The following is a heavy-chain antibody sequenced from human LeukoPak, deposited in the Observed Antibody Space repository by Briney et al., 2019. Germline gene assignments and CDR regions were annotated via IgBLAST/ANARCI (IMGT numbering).Heavy chain of an antibody. Sequence: PSETLSLTCTVSGGSISSSSYYWGWIRQPPGKGLEWIGSIYYSGSTYYNPSLKSRVTISVDTSKNQFSLKLSSVTAADTAVYYCAGTSSGWQGSGFDYWGQGTLVTVSS. CDR2: IYYSGST. V-gene: IGHV4-39*01. CDR1: GGSISSSSYY. D-gene: IGHD6-19*01. CDR3: AGTSSGWQGSGFDY. J-gene: IGHJ4*02.